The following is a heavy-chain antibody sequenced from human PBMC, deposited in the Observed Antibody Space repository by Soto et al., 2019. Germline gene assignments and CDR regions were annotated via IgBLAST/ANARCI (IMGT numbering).Heavy chain of an antibody. CDR2: VSHDGRNT. Sequence: VQLVESGGGVVQPGRSLRLSCAASGFTFSDYAMHWVRQAPGKGLEWVAVVSHDGRNTHYADPVKGRFTISRDISKHTVSLEMTSLRAEDTAVYYCAKGGRQWLVTSDFNYWGQGALVTVSS. J-gene: IGHJ4*02. D-gene: IGHD6-19*01. V-gene: IGHV3-30*18. CDR1: GFTFSDYA. CDR3: AKGGRQWLVTSDFNY.